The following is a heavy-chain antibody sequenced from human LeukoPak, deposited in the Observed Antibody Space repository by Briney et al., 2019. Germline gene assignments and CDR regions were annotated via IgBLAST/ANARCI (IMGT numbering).Heavy chain of an antibody. CDR1: GFTFSSYG. Sequence: AGGSLRLSCAASGFTFSSYGMHWVRQAPGKGLEWVAFIRYDGSNKYYADSVKGRFTISRDNSKNTLYLQMNSLRAEDTAVYYCARDGRITMVRGVLDYWGQGTLVTVSS. J-gene: IGHJ4*02. CDR2: IRYDGSNK. CDR3: ARDGRITMVRGVLDY. D-gene: IGHD3-10*01. V-gene: IGHV3-33*08.